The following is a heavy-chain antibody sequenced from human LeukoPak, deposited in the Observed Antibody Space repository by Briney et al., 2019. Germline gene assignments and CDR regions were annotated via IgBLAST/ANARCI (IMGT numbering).Heavy chain of an antibody. Sequence: SETLSLTCTVSGGSISSYYWSWIRQPPGKGLEWIGYIYYSGSTNYNPSLKSRVTISVDTSKNQFSLKLSSVTAADTAVYYCARRNDFWSGYSARTYFDYWGQGTLVTVSS. D-gene: IGHD3-3*01. CDR2: IYYSGST. CDR1: GGSISSYY. V-gene: IGHV4-59*08. J-gene: IGHJ4*02. CDR3: ARRNDFWSGYSARTYFDY.